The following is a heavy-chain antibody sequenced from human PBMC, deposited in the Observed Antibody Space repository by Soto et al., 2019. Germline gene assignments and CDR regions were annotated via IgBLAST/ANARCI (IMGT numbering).Heavy chain of an antibody. Sequence: SETLSLTCTVSGGSISSYYWSWIRQPPGKGLEWIGYIYYSGSTNYNPSLKSRETISVDTSKNQFSLKLSSVTAADTAVYYCARVNDFWSGTYYYYYMDVWGKGTTVTVSS. CDR1: GGSISSYY. V-gene: IGHV4-59*01. CDR3: ARVNDFWSGTYYYYYMDV. D-gene: IGHD3-3*01. CDR2: IYYSGST. J-gene: IGHJ6*03.